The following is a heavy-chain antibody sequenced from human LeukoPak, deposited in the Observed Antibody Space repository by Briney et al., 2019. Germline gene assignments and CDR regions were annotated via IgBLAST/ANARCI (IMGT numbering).Heavy chain of an antibody. Sequence: SETLSLTCTLSGASISSNSWSWIRQPAGKGREWIGHIYTSGSPNYTPSLRSRVTMSVETSKNQISLKLSSVTAADSAVYYCARGSEQWLTYFDYWGQGTLVTVSS. CDR1: GASISSNS. D-gene: IGHD6-19*01. CDR2: IYTSGSP. CDR3: ARGSEQWLTYFDY. V-gene: IGHV4-4*07. J-gene: IGHJ4*02.